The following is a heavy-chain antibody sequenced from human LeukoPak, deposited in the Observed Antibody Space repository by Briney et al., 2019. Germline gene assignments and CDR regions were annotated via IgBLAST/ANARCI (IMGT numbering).Heavy chain of an antibody. CDR3: ARDPLRYLRVGHYDY. V-gene: IGHV3-21*01. J-gene: IGHJ4*02. CDR1: GFTFSTSA. CDR2: IDYDSSHI. D-gene: IGHD3-9*01. Sequence: GGSLRLSCAAPGFTFSTSAMNWVRQVPGKGLEWVSSIDYDSSHIYYAASVRGRFTISRDNARNSVYPQMNSLRVEDTAVYYCARDPLRYLRVGHYDYWGQGTLVAVSS.